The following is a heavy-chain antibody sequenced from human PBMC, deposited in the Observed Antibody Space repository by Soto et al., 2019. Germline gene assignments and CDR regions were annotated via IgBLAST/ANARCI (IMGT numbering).Heavy chain of an antibody. CDR3: AREQQLAFDN. CDR2: ISSSATSI. V-gene: IGHV3-48*01. Sequence: PGGSLRLSCAASGFPLRSYAMIWVRQAPGKGLEWLSYISSSATSIYYADSVKGRFIISRDNVKNSLYLQMNSLRPEDTAVYYCAREQQLAFDNWGQGTRVTVSS. J-gene: IGHJ4*02. CDR1: GFPLRSYA. D-gene: IGHD6-13*01.